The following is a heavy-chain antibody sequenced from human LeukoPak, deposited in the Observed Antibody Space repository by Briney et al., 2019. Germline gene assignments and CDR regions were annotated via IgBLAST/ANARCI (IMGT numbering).Heavy chain of an antibody. Sequence: PGGSLRLSCAASGFTFSSYAMHWVRQAPGKGLEWVAVISYDGSNKYYADSVKGRFTISRDNSKNTLYLQMNSLRAEDTAVYYCAKDPYGGPWLVKVDEGSDYWGQGTLVTVSS. D-gene: IGHD6-19*01. J-gene: IGHJ4*02. V-gene: IGHV3-30*04. CDR2: ISYDGSNK. CDR3: AKDPYGGPWLVKVDEGSDY. CDR1: GFTFSSYA.